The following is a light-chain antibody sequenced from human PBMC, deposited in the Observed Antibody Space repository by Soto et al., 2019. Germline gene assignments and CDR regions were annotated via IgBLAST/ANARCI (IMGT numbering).Light chain of an antibody. CDR3: QQYNNWPRT. Sequence: EIVLTQSPGTLSLSPGERATLSCGASQSFTSNYLAWYQQKPGQAPRLLIYGASTRATGIPARFSGSGSGTEFTLTISSLQSEDFAVYYCQQYNNWPRTFGQGTKVDIK. V-gene: IGKV3-15*01. CDR1: QSFTSN. J-gene: IGKJ1*01. CDR2: GAS.